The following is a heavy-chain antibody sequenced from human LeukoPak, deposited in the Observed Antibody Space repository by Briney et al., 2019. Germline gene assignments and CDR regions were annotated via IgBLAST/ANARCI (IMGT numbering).Heavy chain of an antibody. J-gene: IGHJ4*02. CDR1: GFTFDDYA. Sequence: GGSLRLSCAASGFTFDDYAMHWVRQAPGKGLEWVSGISWNSGSIGYADSVKGRFTISRDNAKNSLYLQMNSLRAEDTALYYCAKDQPPKQLIHFFDYWGQGTLVTVSS. V-gene: IGHV3-9*01. D-gene: IGHD6-13*01. CDR3: AKDQPPKQLIHFFDY. CDR2: ISWNSGSI.